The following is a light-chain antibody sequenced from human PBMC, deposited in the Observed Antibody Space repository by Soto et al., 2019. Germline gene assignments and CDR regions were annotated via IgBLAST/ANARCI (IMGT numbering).Light chain of an antibody. Sequence: EIVLAQSPATLSLSPGEKATVSCRASQSLTATYSAWYQQRPGQPPRLLIHSTSVRATGLPDRFVGSGSGTDFALTISRLEPEDFAVYYCQQYRRSVWTFGQGTRV. V-gene: IGKV3-20*01. CDR2: STS. CDR3: QQYRRSVWT. CDR1: QSLTATY. J-gene: IGKJ1*01.